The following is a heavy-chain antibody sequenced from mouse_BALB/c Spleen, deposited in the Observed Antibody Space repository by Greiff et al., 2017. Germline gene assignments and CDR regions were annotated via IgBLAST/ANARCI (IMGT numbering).Heavy chain of an antibody. CDR2: IWGDGST. Sequence: VQGVESGPGLVAPSQSLSITCTVSGFSLTGYGVNWVRQPPGKGLEWLGMIWGDGSTDYNSALKSRLSISKDNSKSQVFLKMNSLQTDDTARYYCATSTMITTEGFAYWGQGTLVTVSA. J-gene: IGHJ3*01. CDR1: GFSLTGYG. CDR3: ATSTMITTEGFAY. D-gene: IGHD2-4*01. V-gene: IGHV2-6-7*01.